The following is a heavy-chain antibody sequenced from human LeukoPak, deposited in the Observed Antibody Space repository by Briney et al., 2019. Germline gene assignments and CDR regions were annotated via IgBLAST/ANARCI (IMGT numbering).Heavy chain of an antibody. CDR3: ARDLDSSSYYPLDY. CDR2: AGWAGGTT. CDR1: GFNFDRYT. Sequence: PGGSLRLSCATSGFNFDRYTIHWVRQAPGKGLEWVSLAGWAGGTTYYSDSVRGRFTISRDNSKNTLYLQMNSLRAEDTAVYYCARDLDSSSYYPLDYWGQGTLVTVSS. D-gene: IGHD3-22*01. J-gene: IGHJ4*02. V-gene: IGHV3-43*01.